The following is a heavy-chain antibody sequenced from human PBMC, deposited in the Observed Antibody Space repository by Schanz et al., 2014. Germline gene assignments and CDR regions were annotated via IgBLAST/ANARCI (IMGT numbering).Heavy chain of an antibody. V-gene: IGHV3-33*08. CDR2: MSYDGSIK. Sequence: VQLLQSGGGLVQPGGSLRLSCAASGFTFGSYGMHWVRQAPGKGLEWVAAMSYDGSIKYYGDSVKGRFTISRDNSKNTLYLHMNSLRAEDTAVYYCAREQIMAAAGLVDYWGHGTLVTVSS. CDR3: AREQIMAAAGLVDY. J-gene: IGHJ4*01. CDR1: GFTFGSYG. D-gene: IGHD6-13*01.